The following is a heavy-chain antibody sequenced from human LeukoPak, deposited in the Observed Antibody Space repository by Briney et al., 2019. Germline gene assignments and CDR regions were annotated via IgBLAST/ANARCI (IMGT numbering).Heavy chain of an antibody. CDR1: GGSISSGGYS. Sequence: SQTLSLTCAVSGGSISSGGYSWSWLRQPPGKGLEWIGYICHSGSTYYNPSLKSRVTISVDRSKNQFSLKLSSVTAADTAVYYWARVSYYYYGMDVWGQGTTVTVSS. V-gene: IGHV4-30-2*01. J-gene: IGHJ6*02. CDR2: ICHSGST. CDR3: ARVSYYYYGMDV.